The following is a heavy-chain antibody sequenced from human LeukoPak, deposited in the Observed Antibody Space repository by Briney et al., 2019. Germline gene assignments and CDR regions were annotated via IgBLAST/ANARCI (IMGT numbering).Heavy chain of an antibody. CDR2: IYPGDSDT. V-gene: IGHV5-51*01. Sequence: GESLQISCKGSGYSFTNYWIGWVRQMPGKGLEWMGIIYPGDSDTRYSPSFQGQVTISADKSISIAYLQWSSLKASDTAMYYCARLPGSSKWEQFNYWGQGTLVTVSS. CDR3: ARLPGSSKWEQFNY. CDR1: GYSFTNYW. J-gene: IGHJ4*02. D-gene: IGHD1-26*01.